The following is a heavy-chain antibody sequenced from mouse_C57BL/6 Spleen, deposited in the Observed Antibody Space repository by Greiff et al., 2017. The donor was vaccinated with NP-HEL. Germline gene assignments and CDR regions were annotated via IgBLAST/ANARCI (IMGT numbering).Heavy chain of an antibody. D-gene: IGHD1-1*01. J-gene: IGHJ1*03. V-gene: IGHV1-42*01. CDR2: INPSTGGT. CDR3: ARSEYYGSSYRLRYFDV. Sequence: EVQLQQSGPELVKPGASVKISCKASGYSFTGYYMNWVKQSPEKSLEWIGEINPSTGGTTYNQKFKAKATLTVDKSSSTAYMQLKSLTSEDSAVYYCARSEYYGSSYRLRYFDVWGTGTTVTVSS. CDR1: GYSFTGYY.